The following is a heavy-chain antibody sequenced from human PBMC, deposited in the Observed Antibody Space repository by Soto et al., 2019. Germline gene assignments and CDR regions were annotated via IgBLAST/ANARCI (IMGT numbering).Heavy chain of an antibody. V-gene: IGHV1-69*13. Sequence: GASVKVSCKASGGTFSSYAICWARQAPGQGLEWMGGIIPIFGTANYAQKFQGRVTITADESTSTAYMELSSLRSEDTAVYYCARDPNYYDSSGYYNYYYGMDVWGQGTTVTVSS. CDR1: GGTFSSYA. CDR2: IIPIFGTA. CDR3: ARDPNYYDSSGYYNYYYGMDV. D-gene: IGHD3-22*01. J-gene: IGHJ6*02.